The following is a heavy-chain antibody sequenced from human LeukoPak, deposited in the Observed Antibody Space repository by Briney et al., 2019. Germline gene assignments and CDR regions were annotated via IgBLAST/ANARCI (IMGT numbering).Heavy chain of an antibody. CDR1: GYTFTSYP. CDR3: TRENNWTPDY. V-gene: IGHV1-3*01. D-gene: IGHD1-20*01. Sequence: ASVKVSCKTSGYTFTSYPMHWVRQAPGQRLEWMGWINFVNGNTKYSQKFQGRVTITRDTSASTAYMELSGLRSEDTAVYYCTRENNWTPDYWGQGTLVTVSS. CDR2: INFVNGNT. J-gene: IGHJ4*02.